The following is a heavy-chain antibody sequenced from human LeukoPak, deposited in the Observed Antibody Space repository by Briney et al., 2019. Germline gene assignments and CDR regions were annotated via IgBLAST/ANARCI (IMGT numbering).Heavy chain of an antibody. CDR2: IGSSGSYI. J-gene: IGHJ4*02. Sequence: PGGSLRLSCAASGFTFSTYSMNWVRQAPGKGLEWVSSIGSSGSYIYYADSLRGRFAISRDNAKNTLYLQVNSLRAEDTAVYYCAKGGKWDVTPFDYWGQGTLVTVSS. CDR1: GFTFSTYS. D-gene: IGHD1-26*01. V-gene: IGHV3-21*04. CDR3: AKGGKWDVTPFDY.